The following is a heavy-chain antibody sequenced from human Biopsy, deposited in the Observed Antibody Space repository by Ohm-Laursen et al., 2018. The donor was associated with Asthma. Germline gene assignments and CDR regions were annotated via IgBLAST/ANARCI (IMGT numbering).Heavy chain of an antibody. CDR3: ARTYFDFLTGQVHDAFAM. J-gene: IGHJ3*02. D-gene: IGHD3-9*01. CDR2: INAANGNT. V-gene: IGHV1-3*01. CDR1: GYTFINYA. Sequence: ASVKVSCKASGYTFINYAIHWVRQAPGHSLEWMGWINAANGNTKHSQKFQGRLTISRDTSASTAYMDLSSLRSEDTAVYYCARTYFDFLTGQVHDAFAMWGQGTMVTVSS.